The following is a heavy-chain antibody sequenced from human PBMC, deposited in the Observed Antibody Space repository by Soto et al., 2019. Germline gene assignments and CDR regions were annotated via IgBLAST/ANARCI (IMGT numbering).Heavy chain of an antibody. CDR2: ISGSADST. J-gene: IGHJ6*02. Sequence: EVQLLESGGGLVQPGGSLRLSCAASGFTFSSFALNWVLQAPGKGLEWVSIISGSADSTFYADSVKGRFTISRDNSKNMLYLQIKSLRAEDSAVYYCAKTRGAMIYAISVYGMDVWGQGTTVTVSS. D-gene: IGHD2-8*01. CDR3: AKTRGAMIYAISVYGMDV. V-gene: IGHV3-23*01. CDR1: GFTFSSFA.